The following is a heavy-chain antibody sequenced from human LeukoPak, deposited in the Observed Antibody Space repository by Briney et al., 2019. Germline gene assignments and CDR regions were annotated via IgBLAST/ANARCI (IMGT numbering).Heavy chain of an antibody. CDR3: ARDGSLSHGFDP. D-gene: IGHD1-26*01. Sequence: SVKVSCKASGGTFSSYAISWVRPAPGQGLEWMGGIIPIFGTANYAQKFQGRVTVTTDESTSTAYMELSSLRSEDTAVYYCARDGSLSHGFDPWGQGTLVTVSS. CDR2: IIPIFGTA. J-gene: IGHJ5*02. CDR1: GGTFSSYA. V-gene: IGHV1-69*05.